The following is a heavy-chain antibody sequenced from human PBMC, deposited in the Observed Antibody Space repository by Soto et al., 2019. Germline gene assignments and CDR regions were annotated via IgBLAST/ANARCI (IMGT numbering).Heavy chain of an antibody. V-gene: IGHV3-30*18. J-gene: IGHJ4*02. D-gene: IGHD3-3*01. Sequence: HPGGSLRLSCAASGFTFSSYGMHWVRQAPGKGLEWVAVISYDGSNKYYADSVKGRFTISRDNSKNTLYLQMNSLRAEDTAVYYCAKDPRYDFWSGYGTFDYWGQGTLVTVSS. CDR2: ISYDGSNK. CDR3: AKDPRYDFWSGYGTFDY. CDR1: GFTFSSYG.